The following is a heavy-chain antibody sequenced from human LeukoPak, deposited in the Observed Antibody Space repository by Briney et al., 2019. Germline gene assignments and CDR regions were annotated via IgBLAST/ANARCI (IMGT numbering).Heavy chain of an antibody. Sequence: GGSLRLSCAASGFTFSSYWMGWVRQAPGKGLEWVANIKQDGSEKYYADSVKGRFTISRDNSKNTLYLQMNSLRAEDTAVYYCARDAVSYSNFPYYFDYWGQGTLATVSS. CDR2: IKQDGSEK. CDR1: GFTFSSYW. V-gene: IGHV3-7*01. J-gene: IGHJ4*02. D-gene: IGHD4-11*01. CDR3: ARDAVSYSNFPYYFDY.